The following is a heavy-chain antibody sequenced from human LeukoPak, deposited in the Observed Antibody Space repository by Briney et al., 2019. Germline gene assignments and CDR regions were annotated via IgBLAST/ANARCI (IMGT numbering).Heavy chain of an antibody. D-gene: IGHD3-3*01. Sequence: ASVEVSCKASGGTFSSYAISWVRQAPGQGLEWMGGIIPIFGTANYAQKFQGRVTITADESTSTAYMELSSLRSEDTAVYYCARVRQYYDFWSGYYVGDYYYGMDVWGQGTTVTVSS. J-gene: IGHJ6*02. CDR3: ARVRQYYDFWSGYYVGDYYYGMDV. CDR1: GGTFSSYA. CDR2: IIPIFGTA. V-gene: IGHV1-69*13.